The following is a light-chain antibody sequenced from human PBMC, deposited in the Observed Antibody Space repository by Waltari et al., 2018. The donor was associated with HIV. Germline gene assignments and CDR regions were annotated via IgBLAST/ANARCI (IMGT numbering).Light chain of an antibody. CDR2: RNN. V-gene: IGLV1-47*01. J-gene: IGLJ2*01. CDR1: TGSNH. Sequence: QSVLTQPPSASGTPGQRVTISCSGSTGSNHVYWYHQFAGTAPKLLIYRNNQRPSGVPDRFSGSKSGTSASLAISGLRSEDEADYYCAAWDDSLSGPVIFGGGTKLTV. CDR3: AAWDDSLSGPVI.